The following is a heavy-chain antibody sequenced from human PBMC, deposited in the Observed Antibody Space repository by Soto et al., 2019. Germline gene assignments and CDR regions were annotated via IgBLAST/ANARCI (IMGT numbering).Heavy chain of an antibody. CDR3: AKDLVSGDGLWLMNE. CDR1: GFTFSDYA. V-gene: IGHV3-23*01. J-gene: IGHJ4*02. CDR2: IYGSGGGI. D-gene: IGHD2-21*02. Sequence: EVQLLESGGGLVQPGGSLRLSCTASGFTFSDYAMTWVRQAPGKGLECVSGIYGSGGGIQYADSVKGRFTISRDNYRNTLYLQMNSLRDEDTAVYYGAKDLVSGDGLWLMNEWGQGTLVTVSP.